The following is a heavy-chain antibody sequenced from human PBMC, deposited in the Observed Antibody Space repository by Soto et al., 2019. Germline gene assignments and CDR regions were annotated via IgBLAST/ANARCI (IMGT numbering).Heavy chain of an antibody. CDR3: ARGEQYSGRIFDY. Sequence: PSQTLSLPYAITGGSVSSNRAGWSWVRQSPSRGLEWLGRTYYRSKLYYEYAVSVRGRITINPDTSKNQYSLQLNSVTPEDTAVYFCARGEQYSGRIFDYWGQGALVTVSS. J-gene: IGHJ4*01. D-gene: IGHD1-26*01. V-gene: IGHV6-1*01. CDR1: GGSVSSNRAG. CDR2: TYYRSKLYY.